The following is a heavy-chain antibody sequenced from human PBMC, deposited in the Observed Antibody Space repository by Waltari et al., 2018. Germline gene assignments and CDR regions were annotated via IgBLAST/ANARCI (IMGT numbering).Heavy chain of an antibody. CDR2: ISPILGIA. V-gene: IGHV1-69*02. CDR1: GGTFSSYT. J-gene: IGHJ6*02. D-gene: IGHD4-17*01. CDR3: ATGGDYDEYALHYFRGLDV. Sequence: QVQLVQSGAEVKKPGSSVKVSCKASGGTFSSYTISWVRQAPGQGLEWMGRISPILGIANYAQKFQGRVTMTEDRSTNTAYMELSSLRLEDTAVYYCATGGDYDEYALHYFRGLDVWGQGTTVIVAS.